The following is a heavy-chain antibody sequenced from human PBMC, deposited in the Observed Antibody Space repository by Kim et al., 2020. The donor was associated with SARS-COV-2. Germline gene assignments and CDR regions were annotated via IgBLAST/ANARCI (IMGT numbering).Heavy chain of an antibody. V-gene: IGHV3-23*01. CDR3: AKRSPVGTYFFDY. CDR1: GFTFSGYA. D-gene: IGHD1-26*01. CDR2: VNPSGVAT. Sequence: GSLRLSCAASGFTFSGYAMSWVRQAPGKGLEWVSTVNPSGVATSDADSVKGRFTISRDNSRNTLYLQMNSLRAEDTAVYFCAKRSPVGTYFFDYWGQGTLVTVSS. J-gene: IGHJ4*02.